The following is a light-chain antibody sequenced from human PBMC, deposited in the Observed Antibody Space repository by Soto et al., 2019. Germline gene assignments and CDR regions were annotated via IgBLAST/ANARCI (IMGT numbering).Light chain of an antibody. Sequence: VLTQPPSVSGAPGQRVTISCTGSSSNIGAGYDIHWYQQVPGTAPKLLIYGNNNRPSGVPDRFSGSKSGTSASLAITGLQAEDEADYYCQSYDSSLSGVVFGGGTKVTVL. J-gene: IGLJ2*01. CDR2: GNN. CDR1: SSNIGAGYD. CDR3: QSYDSSLSGVV. V-gene: IGLV1-40*01.